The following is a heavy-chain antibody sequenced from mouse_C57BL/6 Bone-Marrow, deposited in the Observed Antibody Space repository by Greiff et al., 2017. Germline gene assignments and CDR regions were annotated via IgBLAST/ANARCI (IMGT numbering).Heavy chain of an antibody. CDR3: ARVVHYYGSSYDYFDY. Sequence: QVQLQQPGAELVRPGTSVKLSCKASGYTFTSYWMHWVKQRPGQGLDWIGVIDPSDIYTNYNKKFKGKATLTVDTSSSTAYMQLSSLTSADSAVYYCARVVHYYGSSYDYFDYWGQGTTLTVSS. CDR1: GYTFTSYW. V-gene: IGHV1-59*01. CDR2: IDPSDIYT. J-gene: IGHJ2*01. D-gene: IGHD1-1*01.